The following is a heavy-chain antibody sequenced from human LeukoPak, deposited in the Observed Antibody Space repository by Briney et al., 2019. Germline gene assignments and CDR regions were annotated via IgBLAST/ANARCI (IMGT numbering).Heavy chain of an antibody. D-gene: IGHD2-8*02. CDR2: IRQDGSEK. V-gene: IGHV3-7*01. CDR3: ARVRTEWYIDL. Sequence: PGGSLRLSCAASGFIFSTYWVTWVRQAPGMGLEWVANIRQDGSEKFYVDSVKGRFTISRDNAKNSLYLKMNSLRAEDTAVYYCARVRTEWYIDLWGRGTLVTVST. CDR1: GFIFSTYW. J-gene: IGHJ2*01.